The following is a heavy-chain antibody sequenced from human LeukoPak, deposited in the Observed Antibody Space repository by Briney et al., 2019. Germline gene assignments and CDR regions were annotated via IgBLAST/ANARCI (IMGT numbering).Heavy chain of an antibody. CDR1: GGSISSGDYY. CDR2: IYHSGST. D-gene: IGHD6-13*01. V-gene: IGHV4-30-4*08. CDR3: AREVSSSWAYYYYMDV. Sequence: SQTLSLTCTVSGGSISSGDYYWSWIRQPPGKGLEWIGYIYHSGSTYYNPSLKSRVTIPVDRSKNQFSLKLSSVTAADTAVYYCAREVSSSWAYYYYMDVWGKGTTVTVSS. J-gene: IGHJ6*03.